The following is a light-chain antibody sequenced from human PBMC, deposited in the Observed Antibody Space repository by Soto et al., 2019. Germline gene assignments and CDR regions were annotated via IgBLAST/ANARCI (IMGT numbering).Light chain of an antibody. J-gene: IGKJ2*01. V-gene: IGKV4-1*01. CDR3: QQYHSLPYT. CDR2: WAS. CDR1: QSVFYSVNSKNY. Sequence: DIVMTQSPDSLAVSLGERATINCKSSQSVFYSVNSKNYLGWIQQKPGQPPKLLIYWASIRESGVPDRFSGSGSGTDFTLTISIVQAEDVALYYCQQYHSLPYTFGQGSKLEIK.